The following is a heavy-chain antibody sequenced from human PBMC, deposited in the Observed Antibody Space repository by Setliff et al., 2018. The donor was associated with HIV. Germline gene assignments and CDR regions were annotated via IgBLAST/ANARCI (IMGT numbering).Heavy chain of an antibody. V-gene: IGHV4-61*02. CDR1: ADSISSGGNY. J-gene: IGHJ4*02. D-gene: IGHD3-22*01. Sequence: SQTLSLPCTVSADSISSGGNYWSWIRQPAGRGLEWIGRIYNSGSTNYNPSLKRRVTISIDTSKNQFSLKLRSVTAADTAVYYCARDHGYCDSSKSWGFDYWGQGALVTVSS. CDR2: IYNSGST. CDR3: ARDHGYCDSSKSWGFDY.